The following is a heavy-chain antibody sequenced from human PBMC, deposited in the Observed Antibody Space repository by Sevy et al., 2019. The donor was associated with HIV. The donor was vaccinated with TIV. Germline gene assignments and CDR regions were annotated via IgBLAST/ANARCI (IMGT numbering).Heavy chain of an antibody. CDR2: ISGSGGST. CDR1: GFTFSSYA. CDR3: ANVYGDIVPYYFDY. D-gene: IGHD4-17*01. J-gene: IGHJ4*02. V-gene: IGHV3-23*01. Sequence: GGSLRLSCAASGFTFSSYAMSWVRQAPGKGLEWVSAISGSGGSTYYADSVKGRFTISRDNSKNTLYLQMNSLRVEDTAVYYCANVYGDIVPYYFDYWGQGTLVTVSS.